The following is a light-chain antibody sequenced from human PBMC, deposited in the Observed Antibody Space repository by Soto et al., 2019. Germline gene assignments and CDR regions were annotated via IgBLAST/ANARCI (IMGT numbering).Light chain of an antibody. CDR1: SSDVGGYNY. V-gene: IGLV2-14*01. Sequence: QSALTQPASVSGSPGQSITISCTGTSSDVGGYNYVSWYQQHPGKAPKHMIYEVSNRPSGVSNRFSGSKSGNTASLTSSGLQAEDEADYYCSSYTSSSTVVFGGGTKVTVL. J-gene: IGLJ2*01. CDR2: EVS. CDR3: SSYTSSSTVV.